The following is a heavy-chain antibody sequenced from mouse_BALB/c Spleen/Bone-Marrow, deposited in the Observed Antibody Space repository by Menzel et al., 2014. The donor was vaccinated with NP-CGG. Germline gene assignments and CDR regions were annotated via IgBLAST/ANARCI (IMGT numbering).Heavy chain of an antibody. Sequence: EVQLQESGPELVKPGASVKISCKASGYSFTGYFMNWVMQSPGKSLEWIGRINPYNGDTFYNQKFKGKATLTVDKSSSTAHMELRSLASEDSAVYYCARVTTDWYFDVWGAGTTVTVSS. CDR1: GYSFTGYF. CDR3: ARVTTDWYFDV. V-gene: IGHV1-20*02. J-gene: IGHJ1*01. D-gene: IGHD1-1*01. CDR2: INPYNGDT.